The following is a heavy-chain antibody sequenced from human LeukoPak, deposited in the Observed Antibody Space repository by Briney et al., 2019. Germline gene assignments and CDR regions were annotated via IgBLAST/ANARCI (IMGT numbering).Heavy chain of an antibody. V-gene: IGHV3-7*01. D-gene: IGHD3-22*01. CDR2: IKQDGSQK. J-gene: IGHJ4*02. Sequence: GGSLRLSCAASGFTFSSYWMSWVRQAPGKGLEWVANIKQDGSQKYYVDSVKGRFTISRDNAKNSLYLQMNSLRAEDTAVYYCAKDPNYYDSSGYQDYWGQGTLVTVSS. CDR1: GFTFSSYW. CDR3: AKDPNYYDSSGYQDY.